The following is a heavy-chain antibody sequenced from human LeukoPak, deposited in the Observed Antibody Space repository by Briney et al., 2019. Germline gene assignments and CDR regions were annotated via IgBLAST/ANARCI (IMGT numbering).Heavy chain of an antibody. CDR3: ARENGGSYFYMDV. D-gene: IGHD1-1*01. Sequence: GGSLRLSCAVSGFTFSNYGMHWVRQAPGKGLEWVALISYDGSNKYYADSVKGRFTISRDNAKNTLYLQMNSLRAEDTAVYYCARENGGSYFYMDVWGKGTTVTVSS. CDR2: ISYDGSNK. V-gene: IGHV3-30*03. CDR1: GFTFSNYG. J-gene: IGHJ6*03.